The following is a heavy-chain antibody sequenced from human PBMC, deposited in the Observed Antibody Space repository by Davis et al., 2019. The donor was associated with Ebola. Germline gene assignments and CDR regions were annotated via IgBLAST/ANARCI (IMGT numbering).Heavy chain of an antibody. J-gene: IGHJ5*02. CDR3: ARVGIAVAGTGWFDP. Sequence: ASVKVSCKASGYTFTSYAMHWVRQAPGQRLEWMGWINAGNGYTKYSQKFQGRVTITRDTSASTAYMELSSLRSEDTAVYYCARVGIAVAGTGWFDPWGQGTLVTVSS. D-gene: IGHD6-19*01. CDR1: GYTFTSYA. V-gene: IGHV1-3*01. CDR2: INAGNGYT.